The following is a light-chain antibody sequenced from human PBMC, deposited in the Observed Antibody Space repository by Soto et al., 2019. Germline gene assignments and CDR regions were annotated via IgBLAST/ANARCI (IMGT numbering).Light chain of an antibody. CDR1: QSISSW. Sequence: DIQVAQSPSTLSASVGDRVTITCRASQSISSWLAWYQQIPGKAPKLLIYDASSLESGVPSRFSGSGSGTEFTLTISSLQPDDFATYYCQQYNSYSRTFGQGTKVDIK. J-gene: IGKJ1*01. V-gene: IGKV1-5*01. CDR3: QQYNSYSRT. CDR2: DAS.